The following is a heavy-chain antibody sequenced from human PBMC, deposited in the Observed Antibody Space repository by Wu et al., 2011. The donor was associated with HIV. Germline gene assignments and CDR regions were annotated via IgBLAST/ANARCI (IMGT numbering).Heavy chain of an antibody. V-gene: IGHV1-69*01. CDR1: GYTFTSYG. CDR2: IIPLSGTA. Sequence: QVQLVQSGAEVKKPGASVKVSCKASGYTFTSYGISWVRQAPGHGLEWMGEIIPLSGTAKYAQKFRGRVTITTDDSTSTGYMELTSLRSEDTAVYYCASQNPDLVVVVAATHAPDAFDIWGQGTMVTVSS. CDR3: ASQNPDLVVVVAATHAPDAFDI. J-gene: IGHJ3*02. D-gene: IGHD2-15*01.